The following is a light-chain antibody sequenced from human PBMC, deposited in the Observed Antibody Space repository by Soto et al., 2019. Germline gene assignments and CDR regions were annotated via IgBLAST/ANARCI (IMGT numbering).Light chain of an antibody. Sequence: QSVLTQPPSVSGAPGQIVTISCTGSSSNIGAGSDVHWYQQSPGRVPKLLVYGNKHRPSGVPDRFSASKSRTSASLAITGLQADDEADYYCQSYDNNLRGVLFGGGTKVTVL. V-gene: IGLV1-40*01. CDR1: SSNIGAGSD. CDR3: QSYDNNLRGVL. J-gene: IGLJ2*01. CDR2: GNK.